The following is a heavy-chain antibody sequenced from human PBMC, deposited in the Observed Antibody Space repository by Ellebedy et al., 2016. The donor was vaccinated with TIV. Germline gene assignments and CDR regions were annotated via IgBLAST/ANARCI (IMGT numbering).Heavy chain of an antibody. Sequence: SETLSLTCTVSGGSISHYYWTWIRQPPGTGLEWVGYIYSSGTTNYNPSLKSRVTMSVDTSRNQFSLKLSSVTAADTAVYYCARSDRAAAATAGTFNIWGQGTMVIVSS. CDR3: ARSDRAAAATAGTFNI. CDR1: GGSISHYY. D-gene: IGHD6-13*01. J-gene: IGHJ3*02. V-gene: IGHV4-59*01. CDR2: IYSSGTT.